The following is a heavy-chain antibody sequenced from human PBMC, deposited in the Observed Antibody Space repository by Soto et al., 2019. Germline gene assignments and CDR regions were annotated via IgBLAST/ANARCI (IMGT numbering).Heavy chain of an antibody. CDR1: GFTFSSYA. Sequence: GGSLRLSCAASGFTFSSYAMSWVRQAPGKGLEWVSAISGSGGSTYYADSVKGRFTISRDNSKNTLYLQMNSLRAEDTAVYYCAKFFVVVPAAMGNFDYWGQGTLVTVSS. D-gene: IGHD2-2*01. CDR3: AKFFVVVPAAMGNFDY. V-gene: IGHV3-23*01. CDR2: ISGSGGST. J-gene: IGHJ4*02.